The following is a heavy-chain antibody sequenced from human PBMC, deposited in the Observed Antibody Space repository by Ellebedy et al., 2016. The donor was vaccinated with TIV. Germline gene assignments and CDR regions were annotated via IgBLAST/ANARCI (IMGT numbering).Heavy chain of an antibody. CDR2: IKQDGSEK. J-gene: IGHJ4*02. CDR1: GFTFSDYY. V-gene: IGHV3-7*01. CDR3: ARDLDY. Sequence: GGSLRLSXAASGFTFSDYYMSWVRQAPGKGLEWVANIKQDGSEKYYVDSVKGRFTISRDNAKNSLYLQMNSLRAEDTAVYYCARDLDYWGQGTLVTVSS.